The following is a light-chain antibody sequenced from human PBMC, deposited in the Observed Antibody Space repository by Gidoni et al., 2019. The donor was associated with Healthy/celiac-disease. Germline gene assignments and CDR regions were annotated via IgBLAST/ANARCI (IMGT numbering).Light chain of an antibody. Sequence: DIQMTQSPSSLSASVGDRVTITSRASQSISSYLNWYQQKPGKAPKLLIYAASSLQSGVPSRFSGSGSGTDFTLTISSLQPEDVATYYCQQSYSTLWTFGQGTKVEIK. CDR2: AAS. CDR3: QQSYSTLWT. CDR1: QSISSY. J-gene: IGKJ1*01. V-gene: IGKV1-39*01.